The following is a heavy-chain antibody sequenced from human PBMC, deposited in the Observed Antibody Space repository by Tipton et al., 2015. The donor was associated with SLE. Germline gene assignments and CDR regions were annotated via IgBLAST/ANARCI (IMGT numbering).Heavy chain of an antibody. D-gene: IGHD2-15*01. CDR3: ARTCSGGSCYSFDS. CDR1: GDSVSSNNAA. V-gene: IGHV6-1*01. Sequence: GLVKPSQTLSPTCVISGDSVSSNNAAWNWIRQSPSRGLEWLGRTYYRSKWFNNYAISVQSRITFNSDTSKNQFSLQLNSLTPEDTAVYYFARTCSGGSCYSFDSWGQGTLVSVSS. CDR2: TYYRSKWFN. J-gene: IGHJ4*02.